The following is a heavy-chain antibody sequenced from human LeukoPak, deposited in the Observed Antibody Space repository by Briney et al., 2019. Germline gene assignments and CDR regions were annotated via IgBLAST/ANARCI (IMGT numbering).Heavy chain of an antibody. Sequence: SETLSLTCAVYGGSFSGYYWSWIRQPPGKGLEWIGEINHSGSTNYNPSLKSRVTISVDTSKNQFSLKLSSVTAADTAVYYCARGNNYRFGYPRDLFYYYYMDAWGKGTTVTVSS. CDR1: GGSFSGYY. CDR3: ARGNNYRFGYPRDLFYYYYMDA. CDR2: INHSGST. D-gene: IGHD3-10*01. J-gene: IGHJ6*03. V-gene: IGHV4-34*01.